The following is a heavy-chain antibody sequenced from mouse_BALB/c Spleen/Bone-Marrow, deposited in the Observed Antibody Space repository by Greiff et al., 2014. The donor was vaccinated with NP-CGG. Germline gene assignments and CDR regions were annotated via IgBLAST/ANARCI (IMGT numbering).Heavy chain of an antibody. Sequence: VQLQQPGPELVKPGASVKMSCKASGYTFTSYILHWVKQKPGQGLEWIGYINPYNDGTKYNEKFKGKATLTSDKFSSATYMVLSSLTSEDSAVYYCAGGGGHYFDYWGQGTTLTVSS. V-gene: IGHV1-14*01. J-gene: IGHJ2*01. CDR3: AGGGGHYFDY. CDR2: INPYNDGT. CDR1: GYTFTSYI.